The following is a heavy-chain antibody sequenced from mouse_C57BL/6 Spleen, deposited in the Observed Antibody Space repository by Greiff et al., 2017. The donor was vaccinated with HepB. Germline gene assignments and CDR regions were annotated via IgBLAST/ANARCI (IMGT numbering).Heavy chain of an antibody. CDR2: IYPGNSDT. V-gene: IGHV1-5*01. CDR3: TRYRYGGYYYAMDY. J-gene: IGHJ4*01. Sequence: VQLQQSGTVLARPGASVKMSCKTSGYTFTSYWMHWVKQRPGQGLEWIGAIYPGNSDTSYNQKFKGKAKLTAVTSASTAYMELSSLTNEDSAVYYCTRYRYGGYYYAMDYWGQGTSVTVSS. CDR1: GYTFTSYW. D-gene: IGHD1-1*01.